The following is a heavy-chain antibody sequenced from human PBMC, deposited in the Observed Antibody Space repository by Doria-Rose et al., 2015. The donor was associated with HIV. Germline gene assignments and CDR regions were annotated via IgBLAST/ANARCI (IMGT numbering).Heavy chain of an antibody. V-gene: IGHV5-51*01. CDR1: GYSFSSYW. CDR2: IYPGDSDT. CDR3: ARLKVGSTDGFDI. J-gene: IGHJ3*02. Sequence: KGSGYSFSSYWIGWVRQMPGKGLEWMGIIYPGDSDTRYSPSFEGQVTIPADKSISTAYLQWSSLKASDTAMYYCARLKVGSTDGFDIWGQGTMVTVSP. D-gene: IGHD1-26*01.